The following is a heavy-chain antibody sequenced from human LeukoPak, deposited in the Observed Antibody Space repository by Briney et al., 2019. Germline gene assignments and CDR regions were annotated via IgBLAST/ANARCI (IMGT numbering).Heavy chain of an antibody. Sequence: GGSLRLSCAASGFTFSSYSMNWVRQAPGKGLEWVSYISSSRSTIYYSDSVKGRFTISRDNAKNSLYLQMNSLRAEDTAVYYCARAGRYSYDSSGYYYDAFDIWGQGTMVTVSS. CDR1: GFTFSSYS. J-gene: IGHJ3*02. CDR2: ISSSRSTI. D-gene: IGHD3-22*01. CDR3: ARAGRYSYDSSGYYYDAFDI. V-gene: IGHV3-48*01.